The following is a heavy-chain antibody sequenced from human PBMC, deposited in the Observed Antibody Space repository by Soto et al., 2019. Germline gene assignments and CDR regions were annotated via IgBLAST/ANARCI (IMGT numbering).Heavy chain of an antibody. CDR2: IYYSGST. CDR3: ARSYSSSWYSYNWFDP. CDR1: GGSISSYY. Sequence: PSETLSLTCTVSGGSISSYYWSWIRQHPGKGLEWIGYIYYSGSTNYNPSLKSRVTISVDTSKNQFSLKLSSVTAADTAVYYCARSYSSSWYSYNWFDPWGQGTLVTVSS. J-gene: IGHJ5*02. D-gene: IGHD6-13*01. V-gene: IGHV4-59*01.